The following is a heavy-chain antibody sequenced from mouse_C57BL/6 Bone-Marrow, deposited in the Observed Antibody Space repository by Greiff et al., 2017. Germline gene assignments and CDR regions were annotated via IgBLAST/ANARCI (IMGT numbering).Heavy chain of an antibody. J-gene: IGHJ2*01. Sequence: QVQLQQSGPGLVQPSQSLSITCTVSGFSLTSYGVHWVRQSPGKGLEWLGVIWSGGSTDDNAAFISRLSISKDNSKSQVFFKMNSLQADDTAIYYCARTDYYGLFDYWGQGTTLTVSS. V-gene: IGHV2-2*01. D-gene: IGHD1-1*01. CDR2: IWSGGST. CDR1: GFSLTSYG. CDR3: ARTDYYGLFDY.